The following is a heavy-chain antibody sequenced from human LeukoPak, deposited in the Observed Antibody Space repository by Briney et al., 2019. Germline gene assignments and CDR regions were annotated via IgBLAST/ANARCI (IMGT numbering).Heavy chain of an antibody. Sequence: PSETLSPTCAVSGYSISSGYYWGWIRQPPGKGLEWIGSTYHSGSTHYNPSLKSRVTISVDTSKNQFSLKLSSVTAADTAVYYCARHPSLPYFDYWGQGTLVTVSS. CDR1: GYSISSGYY. D-gene: IGHD1-26*01. V-gene: IGHV4-38-2*01. J-gene: IGHJ4*02. CDR2: TYHSGST. CDR3: ARHPSLPYFDY.